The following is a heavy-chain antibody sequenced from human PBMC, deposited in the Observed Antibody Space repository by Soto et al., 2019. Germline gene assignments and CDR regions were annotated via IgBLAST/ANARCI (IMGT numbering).Heavy chain of an antibody. J-gene: IGHJ4*02. V-gene: IGHV3-48*02. Sequence: GGSLRLSCAASGFTFSSYSMNWVRQAPGKGLEWVSYISSSSTIYYADSVKGRFTISRDNAKNSLYLQMNSLRDEDTAVYYCARDRPMIVTGFDYWGQGTLVTVSS. CDR2: ISSSSTI. CDR3: ARDRPMIVTGFDY. CDR1: GFTFSSYS. D-gene: IGHD3-22*01.